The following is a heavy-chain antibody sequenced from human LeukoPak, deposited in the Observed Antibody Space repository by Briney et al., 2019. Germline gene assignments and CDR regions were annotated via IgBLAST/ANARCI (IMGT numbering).Heavy chain of an antibody. J-gene: IGHJ2*01. CDR3: AKEHGEFDL. D-gene: IGHD7-27*01. V-gene: IGHV3-21*04. Sequence: GGSLRLSCAASGFTFSTHSMNWVRQAPGKGLEWVSSISTSSSYIYYADSLKGRFTISRDNAKNSLYLQMNSLRAEDTAVYYCAKEHGEFDLWGRGTLVTVSS. CDR2: ISTSSSYI. CDR1: GFTFSTHS.